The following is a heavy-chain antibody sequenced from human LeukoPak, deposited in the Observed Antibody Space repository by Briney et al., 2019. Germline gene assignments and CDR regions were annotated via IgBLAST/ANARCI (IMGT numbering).Heavy chain of an antibody. V-gene: IGHV1-69*13. J-gene: IGHJ6*03. CDR1: GGTFSSYA. Sequence: ASVKVSCKASGGTFSSYAISWVRQAPGQGLEWMGGIIPIFGTANYAQKFQGRVTITADESTSTAYMELSSLTSEDTAVYYCARSLFRFLEWSYRSYYYYYMDVWGKGTTVTVSS. CDR3: ARSLFRFLEWSYRSYYYYYMDV. D-gene: IGHD3-3*01. CDR2: IIPIFGTA.